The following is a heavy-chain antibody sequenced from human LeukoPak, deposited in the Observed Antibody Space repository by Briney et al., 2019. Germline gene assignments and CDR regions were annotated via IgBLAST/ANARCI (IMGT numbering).Heavy chain of an antibody. CDR3: ARGQSSRYSYGCFDY. J-gene: IGHJ4*02. Sequence: PSQTLSLTCTVSGGSISSGGYYWSWIRQHPGKGLEWIGYIYYSGSTYYNPSLKSRVTISVDTSKNQFSLKLSSVTAADTAVYYCARGQSSRYSYGCFDYWGQGTLVTVSS. CDR1: GGSISSGGYY. V-gene: IGHV4-31*03. CDR2: IYYSGST. D-gene: IGHD5-18*01.